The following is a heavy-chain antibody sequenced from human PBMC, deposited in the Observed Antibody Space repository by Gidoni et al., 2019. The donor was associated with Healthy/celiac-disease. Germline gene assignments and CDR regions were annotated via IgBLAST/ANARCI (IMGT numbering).Heavy chain of an antibody. Sequence: QVQLVQSGAAVKKPGAYVKVSCKASGYTFPSYGISRVRQAPGQGLEWMGWISAYHGNTNYAQKLQGRVTMTTDTSTSTAYMELRSLRSDDTAVYYCAREIVVVVAATGSGDDGMDVWGQGTTVTVSS. CDR2: ISAYHGNT. V-gene: IGHV1-18*01. CDR3: AREIVVVVAATGSGDDGMDV. J-gene: IGHJ6*02. CDR1: GYTFPSYG. D-gene: IGHD2-15*01.